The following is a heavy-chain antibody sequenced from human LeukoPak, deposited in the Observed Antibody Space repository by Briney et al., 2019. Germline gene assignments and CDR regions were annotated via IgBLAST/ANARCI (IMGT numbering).Heavy chain of an antibody. CDR3: ARDYQGGHYYYYMDV. Sequence: ASVKVSCKASVYTFTGYYMHWVRQAPGQGLEWMGWINPNSGGTNYAQKFQGRVTMTRDTSISTAYMELSRLRSDDTAVYYCARDYQGGHYYYYMDVWGKGTTVTVSS. CDR1: VYTFTGYY. J-gene: IGHJ6*03. D-gene: IGHD2-2*01. CDR2: INPNSGGT. V-gene: IGHV1-2*02.